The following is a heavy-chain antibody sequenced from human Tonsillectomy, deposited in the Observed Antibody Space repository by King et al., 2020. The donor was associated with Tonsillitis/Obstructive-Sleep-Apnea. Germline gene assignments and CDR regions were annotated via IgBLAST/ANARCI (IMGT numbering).Heavy chain of an antibody. J-gene: IGHJ4*02. CDR2: INPNSGGT. CDR1: GYTFTGYY. Sequence: QLVQSGAEVKKPGASVKVSCKASGYTFTGYYMHWVRQAPGQRLEWMGRINPNSGGTNYAQKFQGRVTMTRDTSISTAYMEVTRLRSDDTAVYYCARGTDYIPVAGDWGQGTLVTVSS. V-gene: IGHV1-2*06. CDR3: ARGTDYIPVAGD. D-gene: IGHD6-19*01.